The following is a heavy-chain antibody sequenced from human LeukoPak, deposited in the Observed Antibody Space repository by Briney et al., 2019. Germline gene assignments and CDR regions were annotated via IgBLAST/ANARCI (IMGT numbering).Heavy chain of an antibody. CDR3: AKRGAVTNDFDY. Sequence: GGSLRLSCAASGFTFSNYGMHWVRQAPGQGLEWVAFIRFDGNDENYADSVKGRFTISRDNSKNTLYLQVSSLRTEDTAVYYYAKRGAVTNDFDYWGQGALVTVSS. D-gene: IGHD5-18*01. CDR2: IRFDGNDE. V-gene: IGHV3-30*02. J-gene: IGHJ4*02. CDR1: GFTFSNYG.